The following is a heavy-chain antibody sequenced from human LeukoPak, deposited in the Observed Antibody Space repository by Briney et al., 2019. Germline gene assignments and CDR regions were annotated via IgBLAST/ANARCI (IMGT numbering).Heavy chain of an antibody. CDR3: ARGWLQPYWYFDL. J-gene: IGHJ2*01. CDR2: ISPYNGNT. CDR1: GYTFSNYG. D-gene: IGHD5-18*01. V-gene: IGHV1-18*01. Sequence: ASVKVSCKTSGYTFSNYGISWVRQAPGQGLEWMGSISPYNGNTNYAQKFRGRVTMTTDTSTTTGYMELRSLRSDDTAIYYCARGWLQPYWYFDLWGRGTLVTVSP.